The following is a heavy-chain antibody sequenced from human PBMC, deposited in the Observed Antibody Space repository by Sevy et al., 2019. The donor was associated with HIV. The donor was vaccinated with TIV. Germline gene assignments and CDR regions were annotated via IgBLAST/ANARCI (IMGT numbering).Heavy chain of an antibody. V-gene: IGHV3-7*01. J-gene: IGHJ3*01. CDR3: ARDPDPVPGVAFDV. Sequence: EGSLRLSCVASGSSFGIHWMSWVRQAPGKELEWVAKINQDGGQKYYVDSVKGRFTISRDNAKSSLYLQMNSLRVEDTALYYCARDPDPVPGVAFDVWGQGTMVTVSS. CDR2: INQDGGQK. CDR1: GSSFGIHW.